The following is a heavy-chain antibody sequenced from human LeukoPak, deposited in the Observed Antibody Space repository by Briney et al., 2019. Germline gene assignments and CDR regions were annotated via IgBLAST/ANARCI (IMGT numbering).Heavy chain of an antibody. V-gene: IGHV3-33*01. CDR3: ARAPGGTNFFYYGLDV. CDR1: GFTFSSYG. J-gene: IGHJ6*02. Sequence: GGSLRLSCAASGFTFSSYGMHWVRQAPGKGLEWVAVIWYDGSNKYYADSVKGRFTIPSDNSKNTVDLQMNSLRPDDTAMYYCARAPGGTNFFYYGLDVWGQGTTVTVSS. D-gene: IGHD1-26*01. CDR2: IWYDGSNK.